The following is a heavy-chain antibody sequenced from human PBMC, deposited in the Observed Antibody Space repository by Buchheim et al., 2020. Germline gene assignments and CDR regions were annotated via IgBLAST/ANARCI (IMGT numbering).Heavy chain of an antibody. D-gene: IGHD6-19*01. J-gene: IGHJ4*02. Sequence: QLQLQESGPGLVKPSETLSLTCTVSGGSISSSSYYWGWIRQPPGKGLEWIGSIYYSGSTYYNPSLKSRVTISVDTSKDQFSLKLSSVTAADTAVYYCARQSSGWYGYFDYWGQGTL. CDR2: IYYSGST. CDR3: ARQSSGWYGYFDY. V-gene: IGHV4-39*01. CDR1: GGSISSSSYY.